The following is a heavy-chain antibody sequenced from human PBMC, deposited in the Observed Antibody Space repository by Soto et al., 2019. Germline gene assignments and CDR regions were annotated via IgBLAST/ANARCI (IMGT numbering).Heavy chain of an antibody. D-gene: IGHD4-17*01. J-gene: IGHJ4*02. V-gene: IGHV3-7*05. CDR1: GFTFSSYW. CDR3: ARVSQSLSPIPYGDYVFDAY. CDR2: IKQDGSEK. Sequence: EVQLVESGGGLVQPGGSLRLSCAASGFTFSSYWMSWVRQAPGKGLEWVDNIKQDGSEKYYVESVKGRFTISRDNAKNSLYLQRNSLRAEDTAVYYCARVSQSLSPIPYGDYVFDAYWCQETLVTDSS.